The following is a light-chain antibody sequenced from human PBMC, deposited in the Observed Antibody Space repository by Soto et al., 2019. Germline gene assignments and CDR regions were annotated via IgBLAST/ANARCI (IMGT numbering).Light chain of an antibody. CDR3: TSYSSSSNLGV. J-gene: IGLJ2*01. V-gene: IGLV2-14*01. CDR1: SSDVGGYNY. CDR2: EXX. Sequence: QSALTQPASVSGSPGQSITISCTGTSSDVGGYNYVSWYQQHPGKAPKLIIYEXXNRXXXXXXRXSGSKSGSTASLTISGLQAEDEXXYYCTSYSSSSNLGVFGGGTKLTVL.